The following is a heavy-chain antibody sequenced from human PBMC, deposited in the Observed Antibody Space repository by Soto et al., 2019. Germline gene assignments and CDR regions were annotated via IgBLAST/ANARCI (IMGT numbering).Heavy chain of an antibody. J-gene: IGHJ4*02. CDR2: ISAHNGNT. V-gene: IGHV1-18*01. CDR1: GYGFTTYG. CDR3: ARGRNGDY. Sequence: QVHLVQSGAEVKKPGASVKVSCKGSGYGFTTYGITWVRQAPGQGLEWMAWISAHNGNTNYAQKLQGRVTVTRDTSTSTAYMELRGLRSDDTAVYYCARGRNGDYWGQGAWSPSPQ. D-gene: IGHD1-1*01.